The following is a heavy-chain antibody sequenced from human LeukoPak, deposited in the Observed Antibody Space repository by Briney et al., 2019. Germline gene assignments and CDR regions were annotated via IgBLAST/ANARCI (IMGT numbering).Heavy chain of an antibody. V-gene: IGHV3-74*01. CDR3: ARESGYHGSGFDP. CDR1: GFTFSNHY. D-gene: IGHD3-10*01. Sequence: GGSLRLSCAASGFTFSNHYMSWIRQAPGKGLVWVSRIKSDGSSTSYADSVKGRFTISRDNAKNTLYLQMNSLRDEDTAVYYCARESGYHGSGFDPWGQGTLVTVSS. J-gene: IGHJ5*02. CDR2: IKSDGSST.